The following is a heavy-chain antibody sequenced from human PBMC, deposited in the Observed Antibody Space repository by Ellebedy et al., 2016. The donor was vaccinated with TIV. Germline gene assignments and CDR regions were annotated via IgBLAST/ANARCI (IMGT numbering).Heavy chain of an antibody. CDR2: IYHSGIT. D-gene: IGHD3-16*01. J-gene: IGHJ6*02. V-gene: IGHV4-39*01. Sequence: MPSETLSLTCTVSAGSISSSSHYWGWIRQPPGKGLEWIGSIYHSGITYYNPSLKSRVIISVDTSKNQFSLKLNSVTAADTAIYYCARHYENSYYAMDVWGQGTTVTVSS. CDR1: AGSISSSSHY. CDR3: ARHYENSYYAMDV.